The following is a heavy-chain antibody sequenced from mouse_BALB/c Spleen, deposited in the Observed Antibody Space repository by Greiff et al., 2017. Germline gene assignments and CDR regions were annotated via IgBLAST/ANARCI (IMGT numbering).Heavy chain of an antibody. J-gene: IGHJ2*01. Sequence: VKLQESGPELVKPGASVRISCKASGYTFTSYYIHWVKQRPGQGLEWIGWIYPGNVNTKYNEKFKGKATLTADKSSSTAYMQLSSLTSEDSAVYFCARDSWTKGPFDYWGQGTTLTVSS. D-gene: IGHD3-3*01. CDR1: GYTFTSYY. CDR2: IYPGNVNT. CDR3: ARDSWTKGPFDY. V-gene: IGHV1S56*01.